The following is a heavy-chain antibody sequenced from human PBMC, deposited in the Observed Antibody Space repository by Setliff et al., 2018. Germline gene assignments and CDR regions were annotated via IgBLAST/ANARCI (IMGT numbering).Heavy chain of an antibody. J-gene: IGHJ6*03. CDR2: ILFSGDT. CDR1: GYSISSGFS. Sequence: SETLSLTCAVSGYSISSGFSWVWIRQSPGKGLEWIGRILFSGDTYYNPSLNSRVTISADTSKNQFSLNLSSVTAADTAVYYCARDNRARHYMDVWGKGTTVTVSS. CDR3: ARDNRARHYMDV. V-gene: IGHV4-38-2*02. D-gene: IGHD3-10*01.